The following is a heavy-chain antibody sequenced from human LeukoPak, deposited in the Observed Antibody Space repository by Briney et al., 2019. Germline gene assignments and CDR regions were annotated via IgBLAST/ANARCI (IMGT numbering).Heavy chain of an antibody. J-gene: IGHJ4*02. CDR1: GGSISNYY. CDR3: ARAGGFFSPFGY. CDR2: IYYSGST. D-gene: IGHD3-3*01. Sequence: SETLSLTCTVSGGSISNYYWSWIRQHPGKGLEWIGYIYYSGSTYYNPSLKSRVTISVDTSKNQFSLKLSSVTAADTAVYYCARAGGFFSPFGYWGQGTLVTVSS. V-gene: IGHV4-59*06.